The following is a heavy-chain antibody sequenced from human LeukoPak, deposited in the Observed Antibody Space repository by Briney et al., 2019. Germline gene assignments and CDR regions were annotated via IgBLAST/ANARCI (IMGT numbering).Heavy chain of an antibody. Sequence: PGGSLRLSCAASGFTFSSYWMSWVRQAPGKGLEWVANIKQDGSEKYYVDSVKGRFTIPRDNAKNSLYLQMNSLRAEDTAVYYCARDRNIVVVPAVLFDYWGQGTLVTVSS. V-gene: IGHV3-7*01. D-gene: IGHD2-2*01. J-gene: IGHJ4*02. CDR2: IKQDGSEK. CDR1: GFTFSSYW. CDR3: ARDRNIVVVPAVLFDY.